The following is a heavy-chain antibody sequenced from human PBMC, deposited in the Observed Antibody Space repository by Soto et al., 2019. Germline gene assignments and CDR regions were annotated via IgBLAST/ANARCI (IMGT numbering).Heavy chain of an antibody. Sequence: PAETLSLTCSVSGGSISSSNWWSVVRQPPGKGLEWIGEIYHSGSTNYNPSLKSRVTISVDKSKNQFSLKLSSVTAADTAVYYCARVDNWKGLDYWGQGTLVTVSS. J-gene: IGHJ4*02. V-gene: IGHV4-4*02. CDR1: GGSISSSNW. CDR2: IYHSGST. D-gene: IGHD1-20*01. CDR3: ARVDNWKGLDY.